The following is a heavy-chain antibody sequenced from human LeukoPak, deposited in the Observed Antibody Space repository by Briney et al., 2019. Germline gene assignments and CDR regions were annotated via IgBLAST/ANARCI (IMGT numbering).Heavy chain of an antibody. D-gene: IGHD6-13*01. CDR2: INHSGST. CDR3: ARVPRPAAGIPTRYGMDV. J-gene: IGHJ6*02. CDR1: GGSFSGYY. Sequence: PSETLSLTCAVYGGSFSGYYWSWIRQPPGKGLEWIGEINHSGSTNYNPSLKSRVTISVDTSKNQFSLKLSSVTAADTAVYYCARVPRPAAGIPTRYGMDVWGQGTTVTVSS. V-gene: IGHV4-34*01.